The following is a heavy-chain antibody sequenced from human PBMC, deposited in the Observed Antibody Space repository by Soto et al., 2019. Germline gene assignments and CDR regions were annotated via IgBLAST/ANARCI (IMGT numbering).Heavy chain of an antibody. Sequence: ASVKVSCKASGYTFTSYAIHWVRQAPGQRLEWMGWINAGNGNTKYSQKFQGRVTITRDTSTSTVYMELSSLRSEDTAVYYCAREQQLVLSPHFDYWGQGTLVTVSS. D-gene: IGHD6-13*01. J-gene: IGHJ4*02. CDR2: INAGNGNT. V-gene: IGHV1-3*01. CDR3: AREQQLVLSPHFDY. CDR1: GYTFTSYA.